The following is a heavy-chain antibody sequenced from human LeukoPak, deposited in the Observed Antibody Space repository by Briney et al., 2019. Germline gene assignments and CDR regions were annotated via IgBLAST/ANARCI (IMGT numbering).Heavy chain of an antibody. J-gene: IGHJ4*02. CDR3: ARDSGYSSSSMVFDY. CDR1: GFTFSSYS. D-gene: IGHD6-6*01. Sequence: GESLKISCAASGFTFSSYSMNWVRQAPGKGLEWVSSISSSRSYIYYADSLKGRFTISRDNAENSLYLQMNSLRAEDTAVYYCARDSGYSSSSMVFDYWGQGTLVTVSS. V-gene: IGHV3-21*01. CDR2: ISSSRSYI.